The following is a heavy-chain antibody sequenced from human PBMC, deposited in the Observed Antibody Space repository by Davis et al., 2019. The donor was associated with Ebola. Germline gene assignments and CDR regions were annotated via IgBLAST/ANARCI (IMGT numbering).Heavy chain of an antibody. CDR3: AKVHDFWSGYYVG. J-gene: IGHJ4*02. Sequence: ASVKVSCKASGYTFTGYYMHWVRQAPGQGLEWMGWISAYNGNTNYAQKLQGRVTMTTDTSTSTAYMELRSLRSDDTAVYYCAKVHDFWSGYYVGWGQGTLVTVSS. CDR2: ISAYNGNT. D-gene: IGHD3-3*01. CDR1: GYTFTGYY. V-gene: IGHV1-18*04.